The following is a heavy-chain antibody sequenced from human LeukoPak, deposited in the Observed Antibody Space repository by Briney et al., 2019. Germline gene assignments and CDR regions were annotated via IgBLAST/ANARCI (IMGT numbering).Heavy chain of an antibody. V-gene: IGHV4-34*01. CDR2: INHSGYT. J-gene: IGHJ4*02. CDR3: TRAVAGHPD. Sequence: SETLSLTCAVSGVTFSNYYWSWVRQAPTQGLEWIGEINHSGYTNYNPSLKSRLTMSIDTSKNQFSLKLTSVTAADAGVYYCTRAVAGHPDWGQGTLVTVSS. CDR1: GVTFSNYY. D-gene: IGHD6-19*01.